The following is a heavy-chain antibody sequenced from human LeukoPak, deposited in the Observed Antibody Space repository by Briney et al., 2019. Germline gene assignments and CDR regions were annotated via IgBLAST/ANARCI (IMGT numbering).Heavy chain of an antibody. CDR1: GFTVSSNY. Sequence: GGSLRLSCAASGFTVSSNYMSWVCQAPGKGLEWVSVIYSGGSTYYADSVKGRFTISRDNSKNTLYLQMNSLRAEDTAVYYCARLHYDLTPGAFDIWGQGTMVTVSS. J-gene: IGHJ3*02. CDR2: IYSGGST. V-gene: IGHV3-53*01. CDR3: ARLHYDLTPGAFDI. D-gene: IGHD3-3*01.